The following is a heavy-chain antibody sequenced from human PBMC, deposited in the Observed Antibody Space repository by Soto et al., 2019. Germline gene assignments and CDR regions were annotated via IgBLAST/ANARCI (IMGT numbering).Heavy chain of an antibody. CDR1: GFTFSHYG. D-gene: IGHD1-26*01. Sequence: QVQLVESGGGVVQPGRSLRVSCAASGFTFSHYGMHWVRQAPGKGLEWVAVIWYDGNNKDYADSVKGRFTISRDNSKNTVYLQMKSLRAEDKGVYYCARDSIASGSYLPFGYWGQGILGTGSS. V-gene: IGHV3-33*01. CDR3: ARDSIASGSYLPFGY. CDR2: IWYDGNNK. J-gene: IGHJ4*02.